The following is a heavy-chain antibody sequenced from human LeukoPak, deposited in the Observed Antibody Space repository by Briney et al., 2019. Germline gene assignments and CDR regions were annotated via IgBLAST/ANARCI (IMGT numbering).Heavy chain of an antibody. CDR1: GGSISSHY. D-gene: IGHD3-9*01. Sequence: SETLSLTCTVSGGSISSHYWSWIRQPPGKGLEWIGYIYYSGSTNYNPSLNSRVTISVDTSKNQFSLKLSSVTAADTAVYYCARVGPYDILTGYYPSDAFDIWGQGTMVTVSS. CDR3: ARVGPYDILTGYYPSDAFDI. CDR2: IYYSGST. V-gene: IGHV4-59*11. J-gene: IGHJ3*02.